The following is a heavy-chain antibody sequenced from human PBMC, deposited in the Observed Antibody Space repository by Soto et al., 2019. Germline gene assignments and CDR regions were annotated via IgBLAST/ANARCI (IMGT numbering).Heavy chain of an antibody. Sequence: HVQLQESGPGPVTPSQTLSLSCTVSGVSISSGSYYWTWVRQSPGKGLEGIGYRYYSGNTYYNPSLNSLATISVDTSKNQFFLKLTSVTAADTAVYYCARGGYDTSGQTFIGWGPDCWGQGTLVTVSS. CDR1: GVSISSGSYY. CDR3: ARGGYDTSGQTFIGWGPDC. J-gene: IGHJ4*02. CDR2: RYYSGNT. V-gene: IGHV4-30-4*01. D-gene: IGHD3-22*01.